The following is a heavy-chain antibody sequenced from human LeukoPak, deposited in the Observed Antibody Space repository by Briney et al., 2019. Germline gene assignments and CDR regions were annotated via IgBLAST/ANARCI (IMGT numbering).Heavy chain of an antibody. CDR3: AKDNYYDSSGSFDY. V-gene: IGHV3-9*01. CDR2: ISWNSGSI. Sequence: PGGSLRLSCAASGFTFDDYAMHWVRRAPGKGLGWVSGISWNSGSIGYADSVKGRFTISRDNAKNSLYLQMNSLRAENTALYYCAKDNYYDSSGSFDYWGQGTLVTVSS. D-gene: IGHD3-22*01. CDR1: GFTFDDYA. J-gene: IGHJ4*02.